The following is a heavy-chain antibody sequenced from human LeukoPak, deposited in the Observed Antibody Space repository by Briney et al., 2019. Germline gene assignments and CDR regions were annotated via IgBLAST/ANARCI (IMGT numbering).Heavy chain of an antibody. V-gene: IGHV1-46*03. D-gene: IGHD2-2*01. CDR2: INPSGGST. CDR1: GYTFTSYY. J-gene: IGHJ6*03. Sequence: ASVKVSCKASGYTFTSYYMHWVRQAPGQGLVWMGIINPSGGSTSYAQKFQGRVTMTRDTSTSTVYMELSSLRSEDTAVYYCARDRVVVVPAAKRYYMDVWGKGTTVTVSS. CDR3: ARDRVVVVPAAKRYYMDV.